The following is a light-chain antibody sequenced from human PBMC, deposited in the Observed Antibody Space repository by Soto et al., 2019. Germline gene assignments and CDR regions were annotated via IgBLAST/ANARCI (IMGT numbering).Light chain of an antibody. V-gene: IGKV1-39*01. CDR1: QSISNY. Sequence: DIPMTQSPSSLSASVGDRVTITCRASQSISNYLNWYQQKPGKAPKVLIYAASSLQSGVPSRFSGSGSGTDFTLTISSLQPEDVATYYCQQCYSIPPLTFGGGTKVEIK. CDR3: QQCYSIPPLT. J-gene: IGKJ4*01. CDR2: AAS.